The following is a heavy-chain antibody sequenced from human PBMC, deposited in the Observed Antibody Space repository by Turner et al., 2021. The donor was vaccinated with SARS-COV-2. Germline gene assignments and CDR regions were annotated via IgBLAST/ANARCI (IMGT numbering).Heavy chain of an antibody. D-gene: IGHD5-12*01. Sequence: QVQLVQSGAEVKKPGSSVKVSCKASGGTFSSYAISWVRQAPGQGPEWMGGIIPIFGSANYAQKFQGRVTITADESTSTAYMELSSLRSEDTAVYYCARDLGYSGYGASPYFDYWGQGTLVTVSS. J-gene: IGHJ4*02. CDR3: ARDLGYSGYGASPYFDY. CDR2: IIPIFGSA. V-gene: IGHV1-69*01. CDR1: GGTFSSYA.